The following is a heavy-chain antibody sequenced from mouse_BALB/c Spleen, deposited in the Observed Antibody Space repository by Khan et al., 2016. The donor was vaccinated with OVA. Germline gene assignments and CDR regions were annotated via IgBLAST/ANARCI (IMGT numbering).Heavy chain of an antibody. D-gene: IGHD4-1*01. J-gene: IGHJ3*01. CDR2: ISSGGDYT. CDR3: ASHLTGSFAY. CDR1: GFTFSSYS. Sequence: EVQLVESGGDLVKPGGSLKLSCAASGFTFSSYSMSWVRQTPDKRLEWVATISSGGDYTYYPDNVKGRFTISRDNAKNTLYLQMSSLKSEDTAMYCCASHLTGSFAYWGQGTLVTVSA. V-gene: IGHV5-6*01.